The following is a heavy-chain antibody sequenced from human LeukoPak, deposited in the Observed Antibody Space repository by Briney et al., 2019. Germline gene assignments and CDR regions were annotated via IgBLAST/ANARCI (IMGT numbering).Heavy chain of an antibody. D-gene: IGHD6-6*01. Sequence: SETLSLTCTVSGGSISSYYWSWIRQPAGKGLEWLGRIYTSGTTNYNPSLKSRVTMSVDTSKNQFSLKLSSVTAADTAVYYCARGGDSSSPLRWFDPWGQGTLVTVSS. CDR1: GGSISSYY. CDR2: IYTSGTT. V-gene: IGHV4-4*07. J-gene: IGHJ5*02. CDR3: ARGGDSSSPLRWFDP.